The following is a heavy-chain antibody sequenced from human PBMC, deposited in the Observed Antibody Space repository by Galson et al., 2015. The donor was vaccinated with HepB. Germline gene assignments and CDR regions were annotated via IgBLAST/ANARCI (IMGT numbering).Heavy chain of an antibody. Sequence: ESLSLTCGVSGASTRSTIYYWGWIRQSPGKGLEWIGTGYHNGDTYYNPSLKSRVTISLDTSRNQFSLNLKSVTAADTAVYYCARHILDTSAFFDSWGQGALVIVSS. D-gene: IGHD3-10*01. V-gene: IGHV4-39*01. CDR3: ARHILDTSAFFDS. J-gene: IGHJ4*02. CDR2: GYHNGDT. CDR1: GASTRSTIYY.